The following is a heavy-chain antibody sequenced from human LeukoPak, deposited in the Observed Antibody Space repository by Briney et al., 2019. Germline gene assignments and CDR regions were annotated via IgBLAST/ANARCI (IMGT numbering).Heavy chain of an antibody. D-gene: IGHD6-19*01. CDR1: GFTFSSYC. CDR2: INRDGSEK. J-gene: IGHJ4*02. V-gene: IGHV3-7*01. CDR3: ARACSSGWLDYFDY. Sequence: GGSLRLSCAASGFTFSSYCMSWVRQAPGKGLEWVANINRDGSEKYYVDSVKGRFTISRDNAKNSLYLQMNSLRAEDTAVYYCARACSSGWLDYFDYWGQGTLVTVSS.